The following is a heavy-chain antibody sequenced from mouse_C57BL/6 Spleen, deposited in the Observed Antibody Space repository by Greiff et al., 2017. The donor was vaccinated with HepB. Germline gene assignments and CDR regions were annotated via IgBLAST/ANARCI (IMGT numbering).Heavy chain of an antibody. CDR2: ISSGSSTI. Sequence: EVQVVESGGGLVKPGGSLKLSCAASGFTFSDYGMHWVRQAPEKGLEWVAYISSGSSTIYYADTVKGRFTISRDNAKNTLFLQMTSLRSEDTAMYYCAVTTRAYYAMDYWGQGTSVTVSS. D-gene: IGHD2-1*01. J-gene: IGHJ4*01. V-gene: IGHV5-17*01. CDR1: GFTFSDYG. CDR3: AVTTRAYYAMDY.